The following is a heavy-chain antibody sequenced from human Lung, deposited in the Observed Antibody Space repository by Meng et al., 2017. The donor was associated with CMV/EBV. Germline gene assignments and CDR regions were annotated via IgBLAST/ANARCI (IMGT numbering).Heavy chain of an antibody. D-gene: IGHD3-3*01. V-gene: IGHV3-30*02. CDR1: GFSFSSYG. J-gene: IGHJ4*02. CDR2: IRYDGNKK. CDR3: AKDDSAYFDFRSGYSTPPDY. Sequence: GGSLRLSCAASGFSFSSYGMQWVRQAPGKGLEWVTFIRYDGNKKYYVDSVKGRFTISRDNSKNMLYLQMNSLRAEDTAVYYCAKDDSAYFDFRSGYSTPPDYWGQGTLXTVSS.